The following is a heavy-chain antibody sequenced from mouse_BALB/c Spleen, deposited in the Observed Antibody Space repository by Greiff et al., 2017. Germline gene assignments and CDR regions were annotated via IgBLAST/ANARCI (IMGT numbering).Heavy chain of an antibody. CDR2: ISYDGSN. Sequence: ESGPGLVKPSQSLSLTCSVTGYSITSGYYWNWIRQFPGNKLEWMGYISYDGSNNYNPSLKNRISITRDTSKNQFFLKLNSVTTEDTATYYCARYGNYVLFDYWGQGTTLTVSS. D-gene: IGHD2-1*01. J-gene: IGHJ2*01. CDR3: ARYGNYVLFDY. V-gene: IGHV3-6*02. CDR1: GYSITSGYY.